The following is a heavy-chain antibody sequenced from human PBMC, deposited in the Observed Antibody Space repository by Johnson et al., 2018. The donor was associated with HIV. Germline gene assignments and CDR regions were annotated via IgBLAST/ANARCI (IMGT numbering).Heavy chain of an antibody. CDR1: GFTFSTSW. CDR2: IYSGGST. D-gene: IGHD6-6*01. CDR3: ASTRLGAFDI. J-gene: IGHJ3*02. Sequence: VQLVESGGGLVQPGGSLRLSCAASGFTFSTSWMSWVRQAPGKGLEWVSVIYSGGSTFYADSVKGRFTISRDNSGNTLYLQMDSLRVEDTAVYYCASTRLGAFDIWGQGTMVTVSS. V-gene: IGHV3-66*01.